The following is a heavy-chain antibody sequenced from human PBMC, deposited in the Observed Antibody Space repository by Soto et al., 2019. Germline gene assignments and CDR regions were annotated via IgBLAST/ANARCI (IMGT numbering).Heavy chain of an antibody. Sequence: TLSLTCTVSGGSISSSSYYWGWIRQPPGKGLEWIGSIYYSGSTYYNPSLKSRVTISVDTSKNQFSLKLSSVTAADTAVYYCARSPVFLNWFDPWGQGTLVTVSS. CDR1: GGSISSSSYY. V-gene: IGHV4-39*01. CDR2: IYYSGST. D-gene: IGHD2-21*01. J-gene: IGHJ5*02. CDR3: ARSPVFLNWFDP.